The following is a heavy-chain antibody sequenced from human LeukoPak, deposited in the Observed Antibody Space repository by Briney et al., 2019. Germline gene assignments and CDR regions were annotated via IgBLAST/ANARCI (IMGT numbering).Heavy chain of an antibody. CDR3: AREVIVVVPAAITVREFDI. D-gene: IGHD2-2*02. J-gene: IGHJ3*02. CDR1: GGSIISGGYY. CDR2: IYYSGST. Sequence: PSQTLSLTCTVSGGSIISGGYYWSWIRQHPGKGLEWIGYIYYSGSTYYNPSLKSRVTISVDTSKNQFSLKLSSVTAADTAVYYCAREVIVVVPAAITVREFDIWGQGTMVTVSS. V-gene: IGHV4-31*03.